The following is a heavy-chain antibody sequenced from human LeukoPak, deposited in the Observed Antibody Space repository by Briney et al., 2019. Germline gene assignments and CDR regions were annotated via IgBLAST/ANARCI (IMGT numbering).Heavy chain of an antibody. CDR3: ARHERESSGWKYFDY. CDR1: AGSTSSYY. CDR2: INFSGST. V-gene: IGHV4-59*08. Sequence: PSETLSLTSTVSAGSTSSYYWSWNRHPPGNGLEWIGNINFSGSTNYNPSLNSQVTISVDTSKNQFSLKLRSVTAADTAVYYCARHERESSGWKYFDYWGQGTLVTVSS. D-gene: IGHD6-19*01. J-gene: IGHJ4*02.